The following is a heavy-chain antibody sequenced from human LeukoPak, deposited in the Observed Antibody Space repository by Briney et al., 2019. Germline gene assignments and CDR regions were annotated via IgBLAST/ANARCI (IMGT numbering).Heavy chain of an antibody. D-gene: IGHD3-22*01. J-gene: IGHJ2*01. CDR2: ISSSSSTI. CDR1: GGSISSSS. CDR3: ARDSGAYYYDSSGYYYDWYFDL. Sequence: ETLSLTCTVSGGSISSSSYYWGWIRQPPGKGLEWISYISSSSSTIYYADSVKGRFTISRDNAKNSLYLQMNSLRAEDTAVYYCARDSGAYYYDSSGYYYDWYFDLWGRGTLVTVSS. V-gene: IGHV3-48*01.